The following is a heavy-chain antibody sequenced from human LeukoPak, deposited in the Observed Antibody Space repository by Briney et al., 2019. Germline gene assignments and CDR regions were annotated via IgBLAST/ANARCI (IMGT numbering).Heavy chain of an antibody. CDR3: AELGITMIGGV. J-gene: IGHJ6*04. V-gene: IGHV3-48*03. CDR2: ISSSGSTI. D-gene: IGHD3-10*02. CDR1: GFTFSRYG. Sequence: GGSLRLSCEASGFTFSRYGMSWVRQAPGKGLEWVSYISSSGSTIYYADSVKGRFTISRDNAKNSLYLQMNSLRAEDTAVYYCAELGITMIGGVWGKGTTVTISS.